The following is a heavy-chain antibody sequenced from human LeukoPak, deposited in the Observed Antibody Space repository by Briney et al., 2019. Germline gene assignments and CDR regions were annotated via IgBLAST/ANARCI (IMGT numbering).Heavy chain of an antibody. CDR3: AKGYADYGMTVFDY. D-gene: IGHD4-17*01. Sequence: PGGSLRLSCAASGFSFRNYYMSWVRQAPGKGLEWVSVISSRGGTTYYADSVKGRFAISRDKSKNTLYLQMNSLGAEDTAVYYCAKGYADYGMTVFDYWGQGTLVTVSS. CDR2: ISSRGGTT. CDR1: GFSFRNYY. V-gene: IGHV3-23*01. J-gene: IGHJ4*02.